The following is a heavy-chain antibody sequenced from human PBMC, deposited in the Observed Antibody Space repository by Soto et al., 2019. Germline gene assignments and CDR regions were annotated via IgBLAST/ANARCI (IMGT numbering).Heavy chain of an antibody. Sequence: ASVKVSCKASGYTFTSYAMHWVRQAPGQRLEWMGWINAGNGNTKYSQKFQGRVTITRDTSASTAYMELSSLRSEDTAVYYCASTTYDILTEGGAFDIWGQGTIVTFSS. V-gene: IGHV1-3*01. J-gene: IGHJ3*02. CDR3: ASTTYDILTEGGAFDI. D-gene: IGHD3-9*01. CDR1: GYTFTSYA. CDR2: INAGNGNT.